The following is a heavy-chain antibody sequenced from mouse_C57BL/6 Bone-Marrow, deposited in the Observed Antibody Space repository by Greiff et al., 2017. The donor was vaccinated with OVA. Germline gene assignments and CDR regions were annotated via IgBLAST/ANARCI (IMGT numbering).Heavy chain of an antibody. Sequence: LQQSGASVKISCTASGYAFSSYWMNWVKQRPGKGLEWIGQIYPGVGDTNYNGKFKGKATLTADKSSSTAYMQRSSRTSEDSAVYFCARKGRDWGQGTLVTVSA. CDR1: GYAFSSYW. CDR3: ARKGRD. V-gene: IGHV1-80*01. J-gene: IGHJ3*01. CDR2: IYPGVGDT.